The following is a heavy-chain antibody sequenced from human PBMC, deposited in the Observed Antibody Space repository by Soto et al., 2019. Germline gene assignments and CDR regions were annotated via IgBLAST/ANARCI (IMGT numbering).Heavy chain of an antibody. CDR1: VFTVISNY. Sequence: PGGSLRLSCAASVFTVISNYMSWIRQAPGKGLEWVSVIYSGGSTYYADSVKGRFTISRDNSKNTLYLQMNSLRAEDTAVYYCARVATVTTLNYYYGMDVWGQGTTVTVSS. CDR2: IYSGGST. D-gene: IGHD4-4*01. J-gene: IGHJ6*02. CDR3: ARVATVTTLNYYYGMDV. V-gene: IGHV3-53*01.